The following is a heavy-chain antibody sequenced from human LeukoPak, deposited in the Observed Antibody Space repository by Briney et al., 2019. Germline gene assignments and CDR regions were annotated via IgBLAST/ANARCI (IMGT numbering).Heavy chain of an antibody. V-gene: IGHV4-59*01. D-gene: IGHD3-22*01. CDR1: GGSISNYY. Sequence: SETLSLTCTVSGGSISNYYWTWIRQPPGKGLEWIGFISYSGDTNYNPSLKSRVTISLDTSKNQFSLKLISVTAADTAVYYCARGVGSCYSHHWGQGALVTVSS. J-gene: IGHJ5*02. CDR2: ISYSGDT. CDR3: ARGVGSCYSHH.